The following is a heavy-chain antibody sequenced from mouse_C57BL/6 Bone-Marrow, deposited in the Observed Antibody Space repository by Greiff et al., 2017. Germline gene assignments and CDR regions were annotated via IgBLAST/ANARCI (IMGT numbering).Heavy chain of an antibody. D-gene: IGHD1-1*01. J-gene: IGHJ1*03. CDR3: ERPITTGVVPEYFDV. CDR1: GYTFTSYG. CDR2: IYPRSGNT. V-gene: IGHV1-81*01. Sequence: VQLQESGAELARPGASVKLSCKASGYTFTSYGISWVKQRPGQGLEWIGEIYPRSGNTYYNEKFKGKATLTADKSSSTAYMELRSLTSEDSAVYFWERPITTGVVPEYFDVWGTGTTVTVSS.